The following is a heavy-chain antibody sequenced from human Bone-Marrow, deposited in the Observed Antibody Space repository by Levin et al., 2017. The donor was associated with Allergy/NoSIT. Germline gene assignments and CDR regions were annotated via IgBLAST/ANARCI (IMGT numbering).Heavy chain of an antibody. D-gene: IGHD3-22*01. CDR2: INTDGSTT. V-gene: IGHV3-74*01. CDR1: GFTFSNYW. CDR3: VRFYYDSSGYFRYGMDV. Sequence: AGGSLRLSCAASGFTFSNYWMHWVRQAPGKGLVWVSHINTDGSTTRYADSVKGRFTISRDNAKNTLYLQMNSLRAEDTAVYYCVRFYYDSSGYFRYGMDVWGQGTTVTVSS. J-gene: IGHJ6*02.